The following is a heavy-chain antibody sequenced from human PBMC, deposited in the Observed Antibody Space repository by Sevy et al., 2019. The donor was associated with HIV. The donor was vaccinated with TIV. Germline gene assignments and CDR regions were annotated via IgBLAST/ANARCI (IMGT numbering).Heavy chain of an antibody. Sequence: GGSLRLSCAASGFTFSTYGMHWVRQAPGKGLEWLAVIWFDGSNEYYADSVKGRFTISRDNSKNSLFLQMNSLRADDSAVYYCALERLSSAVAEYFHNWGQGTLVTVSS. CDR3: ALERLSSAVAEYFHN. CDR1: GFTFSTYG. CDR2: IWFDGSNE. J-gene: IGHJ1*01. D-gene: IGHD1-1*01. V-gene: IGHV3-33*03.